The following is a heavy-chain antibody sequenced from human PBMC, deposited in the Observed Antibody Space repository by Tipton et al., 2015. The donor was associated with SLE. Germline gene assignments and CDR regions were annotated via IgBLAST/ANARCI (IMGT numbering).Heavy chain of an antibody. CDR1: GGSISSYY. V-gene: IGHV4-59*01. CDR2: IYYSGST. Sequence: TLSLTCTASGGSISSYYWSWIRQPPGKGLEWIGYIYYSGSTNYNPSLKSRVTISVDTSKNQFSLKLSSVTAADTAVYYCASETYYYGSGTRAFDIWGQGTMVAVSS. D-gene: IGHD3-10*01. J-gene: IGHJ3*02. CDR3: ASETYYYGSGTRAFDI.